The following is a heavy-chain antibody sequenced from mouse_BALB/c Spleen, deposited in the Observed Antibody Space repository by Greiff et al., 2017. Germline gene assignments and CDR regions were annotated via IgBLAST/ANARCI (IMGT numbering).Heavy chain of an antibody. V-gene: IGHV1-5*01. CDR3: TRGDITTADYFDY. CDR1: GYTFTSYW. Sequence: EVQLQQSGTVLARPGASVKMSCKASGYTFTSYWMHWVKQRPGQGLEWIGAIYPGNSDTSYNQKFKGKAKLTAVTSTSTAYMELSSLTNEDSAVYYGTRGDITTADYFDYWGQGTTLTVAA. D-gene: IGHD1-2*01. CDR2: IYPGNSDT. J-gene: IGHJ2*01.